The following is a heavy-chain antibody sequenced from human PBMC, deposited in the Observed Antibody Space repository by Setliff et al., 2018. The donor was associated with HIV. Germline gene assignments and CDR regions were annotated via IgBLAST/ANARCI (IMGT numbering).Heavy chain of an antibody. Sequence: GGSLRLSCAASGFTFSSYAMSWVRQAPGKGLEWGSAISGSGCSTYYADSVKVRFTISRDNSKNTLYLQMNSLTAENTAVYYRAEATNWCYELDDYWCQGTLVTVSS. J-gene: IGHJ4*02. V-gene: IGHV3-23*01. CDR2: ISGSGCST. D-gene: IGHD1-1*01. CDR1: GFTFSSYA. CDR3: AEATNWCYELDDY.